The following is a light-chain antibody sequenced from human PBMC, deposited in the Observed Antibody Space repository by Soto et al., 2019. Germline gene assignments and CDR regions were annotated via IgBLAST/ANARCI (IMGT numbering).Light chain of an antibody. CDR2: RVS. J-gene: IGKJ1*01. CDR1: QSLVYSDGNTY. V-gene: IGKV2-30*01. CDR3: MQATDWPT. Sequence: DVVMTQSPLSLPVTLGQPASISCKSNQSLVYSDGNTYLNWFQQRPGHSPRRLIYRVSKRDSGVPDRFTGSESGTDFTLKISRVEAEDVRLYYCMQATDWPTFGQGTKVELK.